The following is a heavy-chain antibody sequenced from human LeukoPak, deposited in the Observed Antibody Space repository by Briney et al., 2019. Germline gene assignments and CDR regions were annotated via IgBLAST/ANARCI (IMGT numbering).Heavy chain of an antibody. CDR2: FDPEDGET. CDR1: GYTLTELS. CDR3: ARVVRNLEWLLSYYFDY. V-gene: IGHV1-24*01. J-gene: IGHJ4*02. D-gene: IGHD3-3*01. Sequence: ASVKVSCKVSGYTLTELSMHWVRQAPGKGLEWMGGFDPEDGETIYAQKFQGRVTITADESTSTAYMELSSLRSEDTAVYYCARVVRNLEWLLSYYFDYWGQGTLVTVSS.